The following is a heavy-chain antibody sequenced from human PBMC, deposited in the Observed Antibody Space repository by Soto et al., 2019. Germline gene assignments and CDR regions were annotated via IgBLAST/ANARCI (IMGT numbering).Heavy chain of an antibody. Sequence: QVQLVESGGGVVQPGRSLRLSCAASGFPFSSYGMHWVRQAPGKGLEWVAVIWYDGSHKYYADSVKGRFTISRDNSKNMLYLQMNSLRAEDTAVYYCARSGGWGQGTLVTVSS. D-gene: IGHD6-19*01. J-gene: IGHJ4*02. CDR1: GFPFSSYG. CDR3: ARSGG. CDR2: IWYDGSHK. V-gene: IGHV3-33*01.